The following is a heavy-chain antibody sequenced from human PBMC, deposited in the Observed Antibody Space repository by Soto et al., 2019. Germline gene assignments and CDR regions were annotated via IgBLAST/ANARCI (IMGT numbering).Heavy chain of an antibody. J-gene: IGHJ6*02. V-gene: IGHV2-70*11. CDR2: IDWDDDK. D-gene: IGHD1-20*01. CDR3: ARIPRGITGTYYYYYGMDV. Sequence: SGPTLVNPTQTLTLTCTFSGFSLSTSGMCVSWIRQPPGKALEWLARIDWDDDKYYSTSLKTRLTISKDTSKNQVVLTMTNMDPVDTATYYCARIPRGITGTYYYYYGMDVWGQGTTVTVSS. CDR1: GFSLSTSGMC.